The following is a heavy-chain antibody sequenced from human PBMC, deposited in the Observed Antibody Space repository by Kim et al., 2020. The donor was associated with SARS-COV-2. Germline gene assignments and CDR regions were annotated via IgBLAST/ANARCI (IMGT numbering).Heavy chain of an antibody. V-gene: IGHV1-2*06. J-gene: IGHJ4*02. D-gene: IGHD6-6*01. CDR3: ARDRKAARGYYFDY. CDR2: INPNSGGT. CDR1: GYTFTGYY. Sequence: ASVKVSCKASGYTFTGYYMHWVRQAPGQGLEWMGRINPNSGGTNYAQKFQGRVTMTRDTSISTAYMELSRLRSDDTAVYYCARDRKAARGYYFDYWGQGTLVTVSS.